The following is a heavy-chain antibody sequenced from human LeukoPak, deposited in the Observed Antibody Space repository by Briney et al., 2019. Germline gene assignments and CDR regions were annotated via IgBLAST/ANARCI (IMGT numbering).Heavy chain of an antibody. J-gene: IGHJ4*02. V-gene: IGHV4-34*01. CDR1: GGSFSGYY. Sequence: SETLSLTCAVYGGSFSGYYWSWIRQPPGKGLEWIGEINHSGSTNYNPSLKSRVTISVDTSKNQFSLKLSSVTAADTAVYYCARGMGAQFDYWGQGTLVTVSS. CDR3: ARGMGAQFDY. CDR2: INHSGST. D-gene: IGHD1-26*01.